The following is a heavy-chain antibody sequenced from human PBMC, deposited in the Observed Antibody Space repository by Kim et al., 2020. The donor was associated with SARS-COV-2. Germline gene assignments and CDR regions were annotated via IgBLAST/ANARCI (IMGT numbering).Heavy chain of an antibody. CDR2: ISSSSNYI. CDR3: ARERSGMVFDY. CDR1: GFTFSSYS. V-gene: IGHV3-21*01. D-gene: IGHD1-26*01. J-gene: IGHJ4*02. Sequence: GGSLRLSCAASGFTFSSYSMNWVRQAPGKGLEWVSSISSSSNYIYYADSVKGRFTISRDNAKNSLYLQMNSLGADDTAVFYCARERSGMVFDYWGQGTLV.